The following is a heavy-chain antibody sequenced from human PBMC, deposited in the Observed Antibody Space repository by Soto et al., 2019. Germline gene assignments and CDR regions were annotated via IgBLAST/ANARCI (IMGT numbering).Heavy chain of an antibody. Sequence: SVKGSCKASGGSFSSYAIGWVRQAPGQGLEWMGGIIPIFGTANYAQKFQGRVTITADESTSTAYMELSSLRSEDTAVYYCAVTYYYDSSGYYVSSAFDIWGQGTMVTVSS. CDR2: IIPIFGTA. V-gene: IGHV1-69*13. CDR3: AVTYYYDSSGYYVSSAFDI. J-gene: IGHJ3*02. D-gene: IGHD3-22*01. CDR1: GGSFSSYA.